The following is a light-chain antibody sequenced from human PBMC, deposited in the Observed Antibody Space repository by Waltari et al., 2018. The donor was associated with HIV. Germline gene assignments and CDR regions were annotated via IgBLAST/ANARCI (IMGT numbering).Light chain of an antibody. CDR2: DAS. J-gene: IGKJ1*01. CDR3: QQYNNWPRT. V-gene: IGKV3-15*01. CDR1: QSVSNN. Sequence: EVVLTQSPGTVSVSPGEIATLSCRTSQSVSNNLVWYQMKPGQAPRLVIYDASTGATGIPVRFSGSGSGTEFTLTISSLQSEDFAVYYCQQYNNWPRTFGRGTKVEI.